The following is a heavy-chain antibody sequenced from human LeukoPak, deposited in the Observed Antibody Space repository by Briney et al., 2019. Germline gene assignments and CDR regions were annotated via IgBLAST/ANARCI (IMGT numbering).Heavy chain of an antibody. Sequence: ASVKVSCRASGYTFTSYDINWVRQATGQWLEWMGWMNPNSGNTGYAQKFQGRVTMTRNTSISTAYMELSSLRSEDTAVYYCARSRRYYGSGTRGAFDIWGQGTMVTVSS. CDR2: MNPNSGNT. CDR1: GYTFTSYD. J-gene: IGHJ3*02. V-gene: IGHV1-8*01. CDR3: ARSRRYYGSGTRGAFDI. D-gene: IGHD3-10*01.